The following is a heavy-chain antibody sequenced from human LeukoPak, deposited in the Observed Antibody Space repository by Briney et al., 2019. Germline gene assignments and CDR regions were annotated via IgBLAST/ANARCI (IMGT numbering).Heavy chain of an antibody. V-gene: IGHV1-69*04. J-gene: IGHJ4*02. D-gene: IGHD3-10*01. Sequence: SVKLSCKASGATFSSYAISWVRQAPGQGLEWMGRIIPILGIANYAQKCQGRVTITADKSTSTAYMELSSLRTEDTAFDYGASGNMVRGVPGYWGQGTLVTVSS. CDR2: IIPILGIA. CDR1: GATFSSYA. CDR3: ASGNMVRGVPGY.